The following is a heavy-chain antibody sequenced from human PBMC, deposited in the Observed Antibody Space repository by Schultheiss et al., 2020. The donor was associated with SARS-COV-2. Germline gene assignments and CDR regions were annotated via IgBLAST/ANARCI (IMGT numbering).Heavy chain of an antibody. CDR2: IYISGST. Sequence: SQTLSLTCTVSGGSISSYYWSWIRQPAGKGLEWIGQIYISGSTNYNPSLKSRVTMSVDTSKNQFSLKLSSVTAADTAVYYCVRGETLVPLGPRGMDVWGKGTTVTVSS. CDR3: VRGETLVPLGPRGMDV. CDR1: GGSISSYY. D-gene: IGHD1-26*01. V-gene: IGHV4-4*07. J-gene: IGHJ6*04.